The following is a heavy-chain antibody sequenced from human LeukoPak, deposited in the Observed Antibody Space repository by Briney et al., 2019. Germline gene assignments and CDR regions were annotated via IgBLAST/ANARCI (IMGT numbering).Heavy chain of an antibody. V-gene: IGHV4-34*12. CDR3: ARQTGSGLFTLP. Sequence: SSETLSLTCAVYGGSFSGYYWSWIRQPPGKGLEWIGEIIHSGRTNYNPSLKSQVSISVDTSKNQFSLKLTSVTAADTAVYYCARQTGSGLFTLPGGQGTLVTVSS. CDR2: IIHSGRT. D-gene: IGHD3-10*01. CDR1: GGSFSGYY. J-gene: IGHJ4*02.